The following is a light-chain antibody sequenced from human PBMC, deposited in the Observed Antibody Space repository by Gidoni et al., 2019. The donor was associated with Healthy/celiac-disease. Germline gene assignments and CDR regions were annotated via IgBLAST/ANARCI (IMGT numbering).Light chain of an antibody. J-gene: IGKJ2*01. CDR2: AAS. Sequence: DIQLTQSPSSISASVVDRVTITCQASQSISSYLNWYQQKPGKAPKPLIYAASSLQSAVPSRFSGSGSGTDFTLTISSLQPEDVATYYCQQSYSTPPYTFGQGTKLEIK. CDR3: QQSYSTPPYT. CDR1: QSISSY. V-gene: IGKV1-39*01.